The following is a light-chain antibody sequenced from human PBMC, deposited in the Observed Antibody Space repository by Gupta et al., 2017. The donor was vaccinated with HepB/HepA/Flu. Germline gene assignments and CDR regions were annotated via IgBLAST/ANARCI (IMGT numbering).Light chain of an antibody. J-gene: IGKJ3*01. V-gene: IGKV3-20*01. Sequence: LXXQSXGXLSLSPXERATLSCRASQSVSSSYLAWYQQKPGQAPRLLIYGASSRASGIPDRFSGSGSGTDFTLTISRLEPEDFAVYYCQQYGSSSFTFGPGTKVDVK. CDR3: QQYGSSSFT. CDR1: QSVSSSY. CDR2: GAS.